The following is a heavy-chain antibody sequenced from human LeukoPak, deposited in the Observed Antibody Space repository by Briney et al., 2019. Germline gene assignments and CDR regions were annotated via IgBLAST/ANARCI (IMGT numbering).Heavy chain of an antibody. V-gene: IGHV3-48*03. CDR1: GFTFSSYE. Sequence: GGSLRLSCAASGFTFSSYEMNWVRQAPGKGLEWVSYISSSGSTIYYADSVKGRFTISRDNAKNSLYLQMNSLRAEDTAVYYCARDWAHYGGISDYWGQGTLVTVSS. CDR3: ARDWAHYGGISDY. CDR2: ISSSGSTI. D-gene: IGHD4-23*01. J-gene: IGHJ4*02.